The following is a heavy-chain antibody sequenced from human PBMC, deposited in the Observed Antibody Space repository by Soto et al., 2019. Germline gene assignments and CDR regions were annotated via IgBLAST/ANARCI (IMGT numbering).Heavy chain of an antibody. V-gene: IGHV3-21*01. CDR1: GFTCSSYS. Sequence: RLSLRLSCGASGFTCSSYSMNWVRQAPGKGLEWVSSISSSSSYIYYADSVKGRFTISRDNAKNSLYLQMNSLRAEDTAVYYCARDSNSYYDFWSGYFPPYYFDYWGQGTLVTVSS. CDR3: ARDSNSYYDFWSGYFPPYYFDY. D-gene: IGHD3-3*01. CDR2: ISSSSSYI. J-gene: IGHJ4*02.